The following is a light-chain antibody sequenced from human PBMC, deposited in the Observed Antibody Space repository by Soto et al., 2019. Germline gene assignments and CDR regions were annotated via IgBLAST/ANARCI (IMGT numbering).Light chain of an antibody. CDR1: SSDIGGYNF. CDR2: DVG. V-gene: IGLV2-14*01. CDR3: NSYRTVSTYV. J-gene: IGLJ1*01. Sequence: QSALTQPASVSGSPGQSITIACTGTSSDIGGYNFVSWYQQHPGKAPKLLIYDVGNRPSGVSNRFSGSKSGNTASLTISGLQAEDEAHYYCNSYRTVSTYVFVNGTKVTVL.